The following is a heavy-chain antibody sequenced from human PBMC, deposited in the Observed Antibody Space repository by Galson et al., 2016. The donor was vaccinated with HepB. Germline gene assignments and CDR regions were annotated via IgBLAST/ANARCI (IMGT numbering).Heavy chain of an antibody. V-gene: IGHV1-3*04. J-gene: IGHJ3*02. D-gene: IGHD1-7*01. CDR3: ATIGGRTSDDAFEI. CDR1: TTYA. Sequence: TTYAIHWVRQAPGQRFEWMGWINTDNGYTKYSPRFQGRVTITRDASASTAYMELSSLRSEDTALYYCATIGGRTSDDAFEIWGRGTMVTVS. CDR2: INTDNGYT.